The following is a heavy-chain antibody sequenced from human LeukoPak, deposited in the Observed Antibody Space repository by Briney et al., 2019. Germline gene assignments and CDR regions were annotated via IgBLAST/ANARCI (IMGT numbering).Heavy chain of an antibody. CDR2: IIPIFGTA. J-gene: IGHJ4*02. V-gene: IGHV1-69*05. CDR1: GGTFSSYA. CDR3: ARDPYRGGYSGYEMGY. Sequence: ASVKVSCKASGGTFSSYAISWVRQAPGQGLEWMGGIIPIFGTANYAQKFQGRVTITTDESTSTAYMELSSLRSEDTAVYYCARDPYRGGYSGYEMGYWGQGTLVTVSS. D-gene: IGHD5-12*01.